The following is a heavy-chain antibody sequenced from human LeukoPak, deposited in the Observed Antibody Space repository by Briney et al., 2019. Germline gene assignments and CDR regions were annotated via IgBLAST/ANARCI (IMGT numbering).Heavy chain of an antibody. CDR2: ISSNGGST. CDR1: GFTFSSYA. CDR3: ARDSLYYYDSSHFDP. Sequence: GGSLRLSCAASGFTFSSYAMHWVRQAPGKGLEYVSAISSNGGSTYYANSVKGRFTISRDNSKNTLYLQMNSLRAEDTAVYYCARDSLYYYDSSHFDPWGQGTLVTVSS. D-gene: IGHD3-22*01. V-gene: IGHV3-64*01. J-gene: IGHJ5*02.